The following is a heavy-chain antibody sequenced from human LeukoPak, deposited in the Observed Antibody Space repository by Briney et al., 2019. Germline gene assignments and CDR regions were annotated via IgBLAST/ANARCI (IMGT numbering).Heavy chain of an antibody. J-gene: IGHJ4*02. D-gene: IGHD3-9*01. CDR3: ATGYPKRRPSDMLTVPLFDY. V-gene: IGHV1-18*01. CDR2: ISGYNGNT. CDR1: GQTFSSYG. Sequence: ASVKVSCKTSGQTFSSYGFSWVRQAPGQGLEWMGWISGYNGNTKFEEKFQDRVTMTTDTSTNTAYMELRSLRSDDTATYYCATGYPKRRPSDMLTVPLFDYWGQGSLVIVSS.